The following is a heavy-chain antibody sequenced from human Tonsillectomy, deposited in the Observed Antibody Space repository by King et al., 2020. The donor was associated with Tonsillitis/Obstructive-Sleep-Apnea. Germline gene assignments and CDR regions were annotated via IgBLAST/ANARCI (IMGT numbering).Heavy chain of an antibody. CDR2: IYSGGST. CDR3: ARARGDFTEWFDP. V-gene: IGHV3-53*01. Sequence: VQLVESGGGLIQPGGSLRLSCAASGFTVSSNYMSWVRQAPGKGLEWVSVIYSGGSTYYADSVKGRFTISRDNSKNTLYLQMNSLRAEDTAVYYYARARGDFTEWFDPWGQGTLVTVSS. D-gene: IGHD3-16*01. CDR1: GFTVSSNY. J-gene: IGHJ5*02.